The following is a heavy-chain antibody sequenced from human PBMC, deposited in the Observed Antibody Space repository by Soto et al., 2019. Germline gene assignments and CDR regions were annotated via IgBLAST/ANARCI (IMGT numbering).Heavy chain of an antibody. CDR3: ARVVVVTAPHAFDI. Sequence: GGSLRLSCAASGFTFSSYWMSWVRQAPGKGLEWVAIIKQDGSEKYYVDSVKGRFTISRDNAKNSLYLQMNSLRAEDTAVYYCARVVVVTAPHAFDIWGQGTMVTVSS. CDR2: IKQDGSEK. V-gene: IGHV3-7*01. D-gene: IGHD2-21*02. CDR1: GFTFSSYW. J-gene: IGHJ3*02.